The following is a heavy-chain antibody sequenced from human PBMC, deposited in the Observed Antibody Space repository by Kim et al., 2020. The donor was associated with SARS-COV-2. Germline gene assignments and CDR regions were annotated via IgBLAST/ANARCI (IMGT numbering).Heavy chain of an antibody. CDR3: ARDRGSRYFDWLLDYFDY. V-gene: IGHV3-11*04. Sequence: VKGRFTKARDNAKNSLYLQMNSLRAEDTAVYYCARDRGSRYFDWLLDYFDYWGQGTLVTVSS. D-gene: IGHD3-9*01. J-gene: IGHJ4*02.